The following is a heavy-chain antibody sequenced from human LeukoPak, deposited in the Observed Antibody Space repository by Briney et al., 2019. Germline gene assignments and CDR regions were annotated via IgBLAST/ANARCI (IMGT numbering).Heavy chain of an antibody. CDR3: ARAPQAFASGSHFDY. CDR1: GFTVSSNY. CDR2: IYSGGST. D-gene: IGHD1-26*01. V-gene: IGHV3-53*01. J-gene: IGHJ4*02. Sequence: GGSLRLSCAASGFTVSSNYMSWVRQAPGKGLEWVSVIYSGGSTYYADSVKGRFTISRDNSKNTLYLQMNSLRAEDTAVYYCARAPQAFASGSHFDYWGQGTLVTVSS.